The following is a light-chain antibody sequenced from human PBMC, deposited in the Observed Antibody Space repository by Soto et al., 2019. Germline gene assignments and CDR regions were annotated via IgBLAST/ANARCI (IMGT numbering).Light chain of an antibody. CDR1: QGVGSY. V-gene: IGKV1-9*01. Sequence: QLTQSPSSLSASVGDRVTISCRASQGVGSYLAWYQQKPGKAPKLLISAASTLQRGVPSRFSGSGSGTPFTLTISSLQPEDFATYYCQQLNAYPRTFGGGTKVDIK. CDR2: AAS. J-gene: IGKJ4*01. CDR3: QQLNAYPRT.